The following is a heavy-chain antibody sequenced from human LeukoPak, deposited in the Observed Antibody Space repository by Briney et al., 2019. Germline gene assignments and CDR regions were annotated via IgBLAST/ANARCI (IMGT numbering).Heavy chain of an antibody. J-gene: IGHJ4*02. Sequence: QPSETLSLTCTVSGGSISGYYWSWIRQPPGKGLEWIGYIYYSGSTNYNPSLKSRVTISVDTSKNQFSLKLSSVTAADTAVYYCARGREWEPKVFDYWGQGTLVTVSS. V-gene: IGHV4-59*01. CDR3: ARGREWEPKVFDY. CDR1: GGSISGYY. CDR2: IYYSGST. D-gene: IGHD1-26*01.